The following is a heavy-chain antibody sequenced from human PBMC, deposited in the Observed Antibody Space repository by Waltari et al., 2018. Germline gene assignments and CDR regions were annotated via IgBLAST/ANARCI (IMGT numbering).Heavy chain of an antibody. J-gene: IGHJ4*02. CDR1: GDSMSSTYW. D-gene: IGHD2-15*01. Sequence: QLQLQESGPGLVKPSGTLSLTCTVSGDSMSSTYWWSWVRQSPGKVLEWIGEVHGGGRTNYNPSFASRGTVSLDTYNNQFSLKVSLATAADTAVYYCARDRGRGLYLDSWGPGTLVTVS. V-gene: IGHV4-4*02. CDR2: VHGGGRT. CDR3: ARDRGRGLYLDS.